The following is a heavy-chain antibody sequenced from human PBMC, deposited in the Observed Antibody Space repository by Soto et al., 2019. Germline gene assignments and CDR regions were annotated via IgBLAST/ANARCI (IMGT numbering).Heavy chain of an antibody. V-gene: IGHV5-51*01. J-gene: IGHJ4*02. CDR2: IFPGDSDT. CDR1: GCTFTNYW. D-gene: IGHD3-16*01. CDR3: VRPNFGALTHFDF. Sequence: GESLKISCKAIGCTFTNYWIGWVRQTPGKGLEWMGIIFPGDSDTRYNPSFEGQVTVPADESISTAYLQWNTLKASDTAMYYCVRPNFGALTHFDFWGQGTLVTVSS.